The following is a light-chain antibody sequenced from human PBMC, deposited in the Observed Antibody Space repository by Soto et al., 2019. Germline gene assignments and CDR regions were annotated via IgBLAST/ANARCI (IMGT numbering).Light chain of an antibody. Sequence: DIQMTQSPSTLPASVGDRVTITCRASQTINNWLAWYQQKPGEAPRLLIYDASNLDSGAPSRFSGSGSGTEFTITINGLRPDDFATYYCQQYVSFWTFGHGTTVEIK. J-gene: IGKJ1*01. CDR2: DAS. CDR1: QTINNW. V-gene: IGKV1-5*01. CDR3: QQYVSFWT.